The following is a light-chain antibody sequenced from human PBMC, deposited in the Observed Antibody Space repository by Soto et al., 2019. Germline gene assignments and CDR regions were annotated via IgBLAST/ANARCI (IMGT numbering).Light chain of an antibody. J-gene: IGKJ5*01. CDR2: DAS. CDR3: QKYDNWPET. Sequence: ESVMTQSPATLSVSPGERATLSCRASQSVGHNLAWYQHKPGQAPRLLIYDASIRATGIPARFSGSGSGTELTLTISSLQSEDFAVYFCQKYDNWPETFGQGTRLEIK. V-gene: IGKV3-15*01. CDR1: QSVGHN.